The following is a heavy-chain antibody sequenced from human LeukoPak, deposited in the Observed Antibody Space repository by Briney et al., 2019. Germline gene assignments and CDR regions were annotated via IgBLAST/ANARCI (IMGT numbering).Heavy chain of an antibody. CDR1: GGSISSYY. Sequence: SETLSLTCTVSGGSISSYYWSWIRQPPGKGLEWIGYIYYSGSTNYNPSLKSRVTISVDTSKNQFPLKLSSVTAADTAVYYCARDRGGGSDYWGQGTLVTVSS. CDR2: IYYSGST. J-gene: IGHJ4*02. D-gene: IGHD3-16*01. V-gene: IGHV4-59*01. CDR3: ARDRGGGSDY.